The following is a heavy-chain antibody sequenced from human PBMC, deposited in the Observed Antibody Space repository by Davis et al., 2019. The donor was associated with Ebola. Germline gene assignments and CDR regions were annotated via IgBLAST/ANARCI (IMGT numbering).Heavy chain of an antibody. CDR1: GFTSTDFA. J-gene: IGHJ2*01. CDR2: ISDDGRHR. V-gene: IGHV3-30*04. CDR3: ARARGYSYGSRFDL. D-gene: IGHD5-18*01. Sequence: GESLKISCSASGFTSTDFAFHWVRQAPGKGLEWVALISDDGRHRYYADFVKGRFTVSRDDSKKTIFLQMNSLRIDDTALYYCARARGYSYGSRFDLWGRGTLVSVSP.